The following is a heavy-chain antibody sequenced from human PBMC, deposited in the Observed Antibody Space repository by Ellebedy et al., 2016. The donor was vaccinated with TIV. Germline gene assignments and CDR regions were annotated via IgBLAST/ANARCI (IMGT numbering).Heavy chain of an antibody. J-gene: IGHJ4*02. Sequence: ESLKISCAASGFTFSIYAMSWIRQPPGKGLEFIGYIYYIGITNYNPSLESRVAISIDTSENQFSLRLSSVTAADTAVYYCAAYYGGRFDYWGQGTLVTVSS. D-gene: IGHD4-23*01. CDR1: GFTFSIYA. CDR3: AAYYGGRFDY. V-gene: IGHV4-59*01. CDR2: IYYIGIT.